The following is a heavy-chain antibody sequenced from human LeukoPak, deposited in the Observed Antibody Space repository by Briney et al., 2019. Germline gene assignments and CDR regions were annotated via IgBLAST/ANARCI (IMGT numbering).Heavy chain of an antibody. V-gene: IGHV3-23*01. CDR3: ATSLKLELPLSAFDF. Sequence: GGSLRLSCTASGFTFSSYAMTWVRQAPGKGLEWASAISDSGVSTYYADSVKGRFTISRDSSKNTLYLQMSSLRGEDTAVYYCATSLKLELPLSAFDFWGRGTMVTVSS. J-gene: IGHJ3*01. CDR1: GFTFSSYA. D-gene: IGHD1-7*01. CDR2: ISDSGVST.